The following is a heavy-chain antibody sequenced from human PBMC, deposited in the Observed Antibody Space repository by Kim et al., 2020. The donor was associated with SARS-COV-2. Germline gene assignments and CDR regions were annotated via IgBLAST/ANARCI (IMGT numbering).Heavy chain of an antibody. D-gene: IGHD3-16*02. J-gene: IGHJ4*02. CDR1: GFTFSIYA. CDR2: FSGDDGST. CDR3: AKSGAFWSGYRYIDY. V-gene: IGHV3-23*01. Sequence: GGSLRLSCAASGFTFSIYAMTWVRQAPGKGLEWVSTFSGDDGSTYYADSVKGRFTISRDDSKNTLYLQMNSLRAEDTAIYYCAKSGAFWSGYRYIDYWGQGTLVTVSS.